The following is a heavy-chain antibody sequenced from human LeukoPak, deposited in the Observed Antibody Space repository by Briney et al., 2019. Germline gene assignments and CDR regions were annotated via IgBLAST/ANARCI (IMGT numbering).Heavy chain of an antibody. D-gene: IGHD1-26*01. CDR3: ARDLAKGRYFDY. V-gene: IGHV3-33*01. Sequence: GGSLRLSCAASGFTFRTYGMHWVRQTPGKGLEWVAVIWYDGSNIYYADSVKGHFTISRDNSKNPLFLQMNSLRAEDTGVYYCARDLAKGRYFDYWGQGTLVTVSS. J-gene: IGHJ4*02. CDR2: IWYDGSNI. CDR1: GFTFRTYG.